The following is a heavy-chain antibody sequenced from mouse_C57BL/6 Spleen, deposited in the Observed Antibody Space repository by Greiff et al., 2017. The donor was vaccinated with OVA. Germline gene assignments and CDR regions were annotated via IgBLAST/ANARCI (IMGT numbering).Heavy chain of an antibody. D-gene: IGHD2-5*01. V-gene: IGHV1-62-2*01. J-gene: IGHJ2*01. Sequence: VQLQQSGAELVKPGASVKLSCKASGYTFTEYTIHWVKQRSGQGLEWIGWFYPGSGSVKYNEKFKDKATLTADKSSSTVYMALSRLTSEDSAVYCCARHEEASKHHRPFDYWGQGTTLSVTS. CDR3: ARHEEASKHHRPFDY. CDR1: GYTFTEYT. CDR2: FYPGSGSV.